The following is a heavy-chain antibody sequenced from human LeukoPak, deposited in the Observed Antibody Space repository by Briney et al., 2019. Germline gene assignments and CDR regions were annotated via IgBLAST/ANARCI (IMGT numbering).Heavy chain of an antibody. Sequence: SETLSLTCTVSGGSISSYYWSWIRQPPGKGLEWIGYIYYSGSTNYNPSLKSRVTISVDTSENQFSLKLSSVTAADTAVYYCARRKFGIVDYWGQGTLVTVSS. CDR2: IYYSGST. J-gene: IGHJ4*02. V-gene: IGHV4-59*08. CDR3: ARRKFGIVDY. D-gene: IGHD1-26*01. CDR1: GGSISSYY.